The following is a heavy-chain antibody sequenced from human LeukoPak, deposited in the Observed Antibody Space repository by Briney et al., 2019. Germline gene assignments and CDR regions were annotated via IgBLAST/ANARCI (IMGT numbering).Heavy chain of an antibody. V-gene: IGHV1-18*04. CDR2: ISAYNGNT. Sequence: ASVKVSCKASGYTFIGYYMHWVRQAPGQGLEWMGWISAYNGNTNYAQKLQGRVTMTTDTSTSTAYMELRSLRSDDTAVYYCARDQHYGDLVVDYWGQGTLVTVSS. J-gene: IGHJ4*02. D-gene: IGHD4-17*01. CDR1: GYTFIGYY. CDR3: ARDQHYGDLVVDY.